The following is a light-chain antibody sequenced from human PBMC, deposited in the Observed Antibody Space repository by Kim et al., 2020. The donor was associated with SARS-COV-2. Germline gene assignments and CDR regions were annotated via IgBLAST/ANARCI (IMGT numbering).Light chain of an antibody. CDR2: GAS. J-gene: IGKJ5*01. Sequence: EIVMTQSPATLSVSPGERATLSCRASQIIINNLAWYQQKPGQAPRLLISGASTRATGIPARFSGSGSGTEFTLTISSLQSEDFAVYYCQQYNSWLITFGQGTRLEIK. V-gene: IGKV3-15*01. CDR3: QQYNSWLIT. CDR1: QIIINN.